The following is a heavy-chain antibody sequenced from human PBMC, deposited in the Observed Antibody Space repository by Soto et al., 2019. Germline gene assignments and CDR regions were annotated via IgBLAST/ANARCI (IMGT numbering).Heavy chain of an antibody. D-gene: IGHD6-13*01. Sequence: QVQLQESGPGLVKPSETLSLTCTVSGGSISSYYWSWIRQPPGKGLEWIGYIYYSGCTNYNPSLKSRVTISVDTSKNQFSLKLSSVTAADTAVYYCARELIAAAGNPSYYYYYGMDVWGQGTTVTVSS. V-gene: IGHV4-59*01. J-gene: IGHJ6*02. CDR2: IYYSGCT. CDR3: ARELIAAAGNPSYYYYYGMDV. CDR1: GGSISSYY.